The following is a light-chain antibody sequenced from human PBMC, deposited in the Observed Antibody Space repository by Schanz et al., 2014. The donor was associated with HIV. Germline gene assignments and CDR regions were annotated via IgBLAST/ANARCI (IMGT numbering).Light chain of an antibody. Sequence: EIVLTQSPATLSLSPGEGVTLSCRASQSVGSNLAWYQQKPGQAPRLLIYGASTRATGIPDRFSGSGSGTDFSLTISRLEPEDFAVYFCQQYATSAFTFGPGTKVDIK. CDR3: QQYATSAFT. V-gene: IGKV3-20*01. CDR1: QSVGSN. J-gene: IGKJ3*01. CDR2: GAS.